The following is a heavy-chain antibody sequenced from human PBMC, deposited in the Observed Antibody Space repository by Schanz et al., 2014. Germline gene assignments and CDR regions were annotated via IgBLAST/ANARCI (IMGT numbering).Heavy chain of an antibody. V-gene: IGHV1-18*01. CDR1: GSTFPPYA. Sequence: QVQLVQSGAGGKKLGASGRVSSRASGSTFPPYAMSWVRQAPGQGLEWVGWISVYTGNTKYGQKVQGRVTMTADTSTNTAYMELRSLRSDDTAVYYCAKAEYDILTDSYSRLDPWGQGTLVTVSS. J-gene: IGHJ5*02. CDR2: ISVYTGNT. D-gene: IGHD3-9*01. CDR3: AKAEYDILTDSYSRLDP.